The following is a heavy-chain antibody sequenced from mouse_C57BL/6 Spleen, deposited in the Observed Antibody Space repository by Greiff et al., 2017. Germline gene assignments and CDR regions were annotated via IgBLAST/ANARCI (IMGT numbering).Heavy chain of an antibody. Sequence: DVMLVESGGGLVKPGGSLKLSCAASGFTFSSYTMSWVRQTPEKRLEWVATISGGGGNTYYPDSVKGRFTISRDNAKNTLYLQMSSLRSEDTALYYCARHRSSGYGFAYWGQGTLVTVSA. D-gene: IGHD3-2*02. CDR3: ARHRSSGYGFAY. CDR1: GFTFSSYT. J-gene: IGHJ3*01. CDR2: ISGGGGNT. V-gene: IGHV5-9*01.